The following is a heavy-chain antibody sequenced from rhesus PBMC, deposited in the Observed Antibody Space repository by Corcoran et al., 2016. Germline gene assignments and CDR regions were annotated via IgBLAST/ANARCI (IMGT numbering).Heavy chain of an antibody. CDR2: LYGSGSSN. CDR1: GGSISSSY. J-gene: IGHJ4*01. D-gene: IGHD3-16*01. V-gene: IGHV4-169*02. Sequence: QLQLQESGPGLVKPSETLSLTCAVSGGSISSSYWSWIRQAPGKGLEWIGYLYGSGSSNNYNPSLKSRVTQSVDTAKNQLSRKLSSGAAADTAVYYCARDRNYYSGSYCDYWGQGVLVTVSS. CDR3: ARDRNYYSGSYCDY.